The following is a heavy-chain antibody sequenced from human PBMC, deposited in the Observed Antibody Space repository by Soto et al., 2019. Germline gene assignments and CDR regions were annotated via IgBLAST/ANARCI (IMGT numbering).Heavy chain of an antibody. D-gene: IGHD3-3*01. CDR3: GSHVLRSLKWFPKPDYRDV. CDR2: IYYSGST. V-gene: IGHV4-59*08. J-gene: IGHJ6*03. Sequence: SETLSLTCTVSGGSISSYYWSWIRQPPGKGLEWIGYIYYSGSTNYNPSLKGRVTISVDTSKNQFSLKLSSVTAADTAVYYCGSHVLRSLKWFPKPDYRDVWGKGTTVTVSS. CDR1: GGSISSYY.